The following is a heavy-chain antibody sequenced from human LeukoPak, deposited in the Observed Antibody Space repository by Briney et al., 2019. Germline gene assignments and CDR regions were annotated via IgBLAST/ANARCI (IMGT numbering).Heavy chain of an antibody. J-gene: IGHJ4*02. D-gene: IGHD6-13*01. CDR3: ASDHQGFSSRTEI. CDR2: IYYSGST. Sequence: PSETLSLTCTVSGGSISSSSYYWGWIRQPPGKGLEWIGSIYYSGSTYYNPSLKSRVTISVDTSKSQFSLKLSSVTAADTAVYYCASDHQGFSSRTEIWGQGTLVTVSS. CDR1: GGSISSSSYY. V-gene: IGHV4-39*07.